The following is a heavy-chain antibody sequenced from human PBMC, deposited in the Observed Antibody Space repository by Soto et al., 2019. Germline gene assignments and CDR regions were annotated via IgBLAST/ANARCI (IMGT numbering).Heavy chain of an antibody. Sequence: ETLSLTCTVSGGSISSYYWSWIRQPPGKGLEWIGYIYYSGSTNYNPSLKSRVTISADTSMNQFSLALTSVTAADTAMYYCARGSTTEKVDSWGQGILVTVPQ. V-gene: IGHV4-59*08. J-gene: IGHJ4*02. CDR3: ARGSTTEKVDS. CDR1: GGSISSYY. CDR2: IYYSGST.